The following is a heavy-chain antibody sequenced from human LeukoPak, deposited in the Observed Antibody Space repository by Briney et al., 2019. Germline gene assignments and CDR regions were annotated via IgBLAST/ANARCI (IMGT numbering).Heavy chain of an antibody. CDR2: ITSNGGHT. V-gene: IGHV3-23*01. D-gene: IGHD2-8*01. CDR1: GFTFINFA. Sequence: PGGSLTLSCAVSGFTFINFAMSWVRLAPGKGLEWVSVITSNGGHTYYADSVKGRFTIFRDNSKNTLYLQMNSLIADDKAVVYCTKDKEDIGLMVFALSGYYFDYWGQGTLVTVSP. CDR3: TKDKEDIGLMVFALSGYYFDY. J-gene: IGHJ4*02.